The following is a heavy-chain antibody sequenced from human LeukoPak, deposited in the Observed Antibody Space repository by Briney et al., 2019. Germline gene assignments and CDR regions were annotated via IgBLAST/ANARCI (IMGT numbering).Heavy chain of an antibody. D-gene: IGHD6-19*01. CDR1: GFTCSSYD. CDR3: SRVGSSGWPNYFDS. J-gene: IGHJ4*02. CDR2: ISTSGDT. Sequence: GGSLRLSCAAYGFTCSSYDMHWVRQATGKGLEWGSVISTSGDTYYAGSVKGRFTISRENAKNSLYLQMNSLTAGDTAVYFCSRVGSSGWPNYFDSWGQGTLVTVSS. V-gene: IGHV3-13*04.